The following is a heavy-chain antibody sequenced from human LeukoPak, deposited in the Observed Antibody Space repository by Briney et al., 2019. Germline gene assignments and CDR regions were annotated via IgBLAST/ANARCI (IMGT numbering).Heavy chain of an antibody. Sequence: PSETLSLTCTVSGGSISSYYWSWIRQPPGKGLEWIGYIYYSGSTNYNPSLKSRVTISVDTSKNQFSLKLSSVTAADTAVYYCARGPRGLVDYWGQGTLVTVSS. D-gene: IGHD3-10*01. CDR1: GGSISSYY. CDR3: ARGPRGLVDY. CDR2: IYYSGST. J-gene: IGHJ4*02. V-gene: IGHV4-59*01.